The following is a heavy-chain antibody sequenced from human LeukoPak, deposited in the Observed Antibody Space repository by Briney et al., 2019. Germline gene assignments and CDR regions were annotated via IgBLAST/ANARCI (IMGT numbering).Heavy chain of an antibody. CDR1: GGSISSSNYY. CDR2: IYYSGST. J-gene: IGHJ5*02. D-gene: IGHD2-2*01. CDR3: ARGLSTSRRWFDP. Sequence: PSETLSLTCTVSGGSISSSNYYWGWIRQPPGRGLEWIGSIYYSGSTYYNPSLKSRVTISVDTPKNQFSLKLSSVTAADTAVYYCARGLSTSRRWFDPWGQGTLVTASS. V-gene: IGHV4-39*07.